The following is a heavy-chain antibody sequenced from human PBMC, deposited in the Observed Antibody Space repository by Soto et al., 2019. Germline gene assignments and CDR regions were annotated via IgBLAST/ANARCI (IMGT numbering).Heavy chain of an antibody. J-gene: IGHJ4*02. CDR2: ISGSGVST. CDR3: AKDGDYVWGSNRFDS. V-gene: IGHV3-23*01. CDR1: GFTFGSYA. D-gene: IGHD3-16*02. Sequence: VGSLRLSCAAAGFTFGSYAMTWVRQAPGKGLEWVSGISGSGVSTYYADSVKGRFTISRDNSKNTLYLQMNSLRAEDTAVFYCAKDGDYVWGSNRFDSWGQGTLVTVSS.